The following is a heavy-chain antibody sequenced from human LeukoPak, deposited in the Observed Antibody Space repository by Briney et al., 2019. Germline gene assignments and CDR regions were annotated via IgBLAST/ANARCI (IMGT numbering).Heavy chain of an antibody. CDR1: GFTFSNYA. V-gene: IGHV3-23*01. J-gene: IGHJ6*03. D-gene: IGHD2-8*01. CDR2: FSGSGGTT. CDR3: ANGNRCTSPNCLGYYYFYMDV. Sequence: PGGSLRLSCAASGFTFSNYAMNWVRQAPGRGLEWVSGFSGSGGTTDYADSVKGRFTISRDNSKNTLYLQMNSLRVEDTAVYYCANGNRCTSPNCLGYYYFYMDVWGKGTTVTVSS.